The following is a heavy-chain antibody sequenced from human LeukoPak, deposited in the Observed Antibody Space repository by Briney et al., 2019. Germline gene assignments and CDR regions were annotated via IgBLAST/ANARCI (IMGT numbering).Heavy chain of an antibody. V-gene: IGHV4-59*01. CDR3: AREKYGDYGRRGYYNYIDV. Sequence: SETLSLTCTVSGGSISSYYWSWIRQPPGKGLEWIGYMYYSGGTNYNPSLKSRVSISGDMSKNQFSLKVSSVTAADTAVYYCAREKYGDYGRRGYYNYIDVWGKGTTVTISS. J-gene: IGHJ6*03. D-gene: IGHD4-17*01. CDR2: MYYSGGT. CDR1: GGSISSYY.